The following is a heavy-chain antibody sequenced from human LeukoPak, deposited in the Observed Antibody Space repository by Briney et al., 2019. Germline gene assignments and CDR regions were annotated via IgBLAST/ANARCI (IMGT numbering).Heavy chain of an antibody. CDR2: IYYSGST. J-gene: IGHJ1*01. Sequence: SETLSLTCTVSGGSISSSSYYWGWIRQPPGKGLEWIGSIYYSGSTYYNPSLKSRVTISVDTSKNQFSLKLSSVTAADTAVYYCARAPPGDNWGYFQHWGQGTLVTVSS. V-gene: IGHV4-39*07. D-gene: IGHD1-1*01. CDR3: ARAPPGDNWGYFQH. CDR1: GGSISSSSYY.